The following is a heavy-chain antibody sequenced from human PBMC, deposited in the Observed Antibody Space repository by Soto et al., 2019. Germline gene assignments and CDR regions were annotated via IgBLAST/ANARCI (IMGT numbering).Heavy chain of an antibody. V-gene: IGHV1-2*04. D-gene: IGHD3-22*01. Sequence: ASVKVSCQASGYTVTGYYMHWVRQAPGQGLEWMGWINPNSGGTNYAQKCQGCVTMTRDTSISTAYMELSMLRSDDTAVYYCARGYYESSGPCDIWGQGKMVTVSS. J-gene: IGHJ3*02. CDR2: INPNSGGT. CDR1: GYTVTGYY. CDR3: ARGYYESSGPCDI.